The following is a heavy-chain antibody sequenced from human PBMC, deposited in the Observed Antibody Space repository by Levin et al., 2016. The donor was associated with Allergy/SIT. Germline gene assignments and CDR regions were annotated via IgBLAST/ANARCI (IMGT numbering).Heavy chain of an antibody. J-gene: IGHJ6*02. CDR1: GFTFDDYA. V-gene: IGHV3-43*02. Sequence: GGSLRLSCAASGFTFDDYAMHWVRQAPGKGLEWVSLISGGGGGTYYADSVKGRFTISRDNSKNSLYLQMNSLRAEDTALYYCAKDTHDRGYEDGMDVWGQGTTVTVSS. CDR2: ISGGGGGT. D-gene: IGHD5-12*01. CDR3: AKDTHDRGYEDGMDV.